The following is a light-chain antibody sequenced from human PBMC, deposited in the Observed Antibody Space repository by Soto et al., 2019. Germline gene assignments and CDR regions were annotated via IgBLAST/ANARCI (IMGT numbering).Light chain of an antibody. V-gene: IGLV2-14*01. Sequence: QSVLTQPASVSGSPGQSITISCTGTSSDVGGYNYVSWYQQHPGKAPKLMIYEVSNRPSGVSNRFSGSKSGNTASLTISGLQGEDEADYYCSSYTSSSTQVFGTGTKVTVL. CDR2: EVS. J-gene: IGLJ1*01. CDR3: SSYTSSSTQV. CDR1: SSDVGGYNY.